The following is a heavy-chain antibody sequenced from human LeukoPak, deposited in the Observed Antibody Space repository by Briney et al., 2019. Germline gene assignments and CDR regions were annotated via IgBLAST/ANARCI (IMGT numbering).Heavy chain of an antibody. D-gene: IGHD4-17*01. CDR3: ARDRNYGDYGSYYFDH. J-gene: IGHJ4*02. V-gene: IGHV4-30-2*01. Sequence: PSETLSLTCAVSGGSISRNSFSWNWIRQPPGKGLEWIGDIYHSGSTCYNPSLESRVTISIDRSKNQFSLKLRSVTAADTAVYYCARDRNYGDYGSYYFDHWGQGILVTVSS. CDR1: GGSISRNSFS. CDR2: IYHSGST.